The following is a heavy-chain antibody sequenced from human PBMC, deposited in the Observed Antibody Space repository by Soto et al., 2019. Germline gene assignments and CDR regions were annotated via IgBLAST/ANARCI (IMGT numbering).Heavy chain of an antibody. CDR1: GYTFTGYY. V-gene: IGHV1-2*04. CDR3: VRGSMVRGLIRAFDY. Sequence: GASVKVSCKASGYTFTGYYMHWVRQAPGQGLEWMGWINPNSGGTNYAQKFQGWVTMTRDTSISTAYMELSGLRSDDTAVYYCVRGSMVRGLIRAFDYWGQGSLVTVSS. J-gene: IGHJ4*02. CDR2: INPNSGGT. D-gene: IGHD3-10*01.